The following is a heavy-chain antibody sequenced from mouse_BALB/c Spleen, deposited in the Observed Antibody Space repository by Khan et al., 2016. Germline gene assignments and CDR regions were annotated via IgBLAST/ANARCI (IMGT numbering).Heavy chain of an antibody. Sequence: EVKLLASGGGLVQPGGSLKLSCAASGFDFRRYWMSWVRQAPGRGLEWIGEINPDSSTINYTPSLKDKFIISRDNAKNTLYLQMSKVRSEDTALYYCTRLYYYGCSDYWGQGTTLTVSS. CDR1: GFDFRRYW. CDR2: INPDSSTI. J-gene: IGHJ2*01. D-gene: IGHD1-1*01. CDR3: TRLYYYGCSDY. V-gene: IGHV4-1*02.